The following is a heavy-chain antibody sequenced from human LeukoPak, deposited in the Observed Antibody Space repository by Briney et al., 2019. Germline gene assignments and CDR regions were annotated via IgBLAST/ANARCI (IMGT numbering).Heavy chain of an antibody. CDR3: ARVNLRGSNYNWFDP. J-gene: IGHJ5*02. D-gene: IGHD1-26*01. Sequence: WASVKVSCKTSGGTFHSHTFSWVRQAPGQGLEWMGKVTPVINTANYAQTFQGRVSIYADKSTTTVYMDLSGLRPDDTAVYYCARVNLRGSNYNWFDPWGQGTLVTVAS. CDR1: GGTFHSHT. V-gene: IGHV1-69*08. CDR2: VTPVINTA.